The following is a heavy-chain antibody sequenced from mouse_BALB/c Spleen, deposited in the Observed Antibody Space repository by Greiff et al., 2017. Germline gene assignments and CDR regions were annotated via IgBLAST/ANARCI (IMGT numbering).Heavy chain of an antibody. V-gene: IGHV1-9*01. Sequence: VQLQQSGAELMKPGASVKISCKATGYTFSSYWIEWVKQRPGHGLEWIGEILPGSGSTNYNEKFKGKATFTADTSSNTAYMQLSSLTSEDSAVYYCARCLLWSLYAMDYWGQGTSVTVSS. D-gene: IGHD2-10*01. CDR3: ARCLLWSLYAMDY. CDR2: ILPGSGST. J-gene: IGHJ4*01. CDR1: GYTFSSYW.